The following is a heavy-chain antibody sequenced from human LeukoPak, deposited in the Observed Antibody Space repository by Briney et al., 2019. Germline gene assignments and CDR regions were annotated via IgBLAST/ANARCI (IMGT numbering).Heavy chain of an antibody. D-gene: IGHD3-10*01. CDR1: GFTFSSYW. CDR2: IKQDGSEK. J-gene: IGHJ4*02. V-gene: IGHV3-7*01. CDR3: ASFGYNYGSGSYG. Sequence: GGSLRLSSAASGFTFSSYWMSWVRQAPGKGLEWVANIKQDGSEKYYVDSVKGRFTISRDNAKNSLYLQMNSLRAEDTAVYYCASFGYNYGSGSYGWGQGTLVTVSS.